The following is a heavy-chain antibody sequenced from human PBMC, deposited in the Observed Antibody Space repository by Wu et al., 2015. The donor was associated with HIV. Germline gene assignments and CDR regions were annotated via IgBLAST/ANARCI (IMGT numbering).Heavy chain of an antibody. CDR1: GYTFSNYH. D-gene: IGHD6-19*01. Sequence: QVQLVQSGAEVKKPGASVKVSCKASGYTFSNYHMHWVRQAPGQGFEWMGWVNTHNGDTKYAQRLQGRVTLTRDTSISTAYMELNWLTFDDTAVYYCASKALSSGWDVKNAFDMWGQGTLVTVSS. CDR3: ASKALSSGWDVKNAFDM. J-gene: IGHJ3*02. V-gene: IGHV1-2*02. CDR2: VNTHNGDT.